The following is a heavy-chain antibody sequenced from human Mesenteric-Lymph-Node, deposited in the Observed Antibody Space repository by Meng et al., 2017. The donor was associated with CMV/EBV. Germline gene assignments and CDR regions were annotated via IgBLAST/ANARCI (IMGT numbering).Heavy chain of an antibody. CDR3: ARGTYYYDISGSFDY. CDR2: IVPILRMA. V-gene: IGHV1-69*02. D-gene: IGHD3-22*01. Sequence: AGATFSSYTVSWVRQAPGQGLEWMGRIVPILRMADYAQKFQGRVTITADNSASTAYMDLSSLRSDDTAVYYCARGTYYYDISGSFDYWGQGTLVTVSS. J-gene: IGHJ4*02. CDR1: GATFSSYT.